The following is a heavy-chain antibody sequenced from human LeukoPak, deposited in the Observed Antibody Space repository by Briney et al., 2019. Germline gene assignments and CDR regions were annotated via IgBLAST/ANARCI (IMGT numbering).Heavy chain of an antibody. J-gene: IGHJ4*02. V-gene: IGHV3-66*01. CDR3: AGGARRQQPFDY. CDR2: IYSGGST. CDR1: EFTVRSNY. Sequence: GGSLRLSCAASEFTVRSNYMNWVRLARGEGVVWVSVIYSGGSTYYADSVKGRFTISRDNSNNALYLQMNSLRAEDTAVYYCAGGARRQQPFDYWGQGTLVTVSS. D-gene: IGHD6-13*01.